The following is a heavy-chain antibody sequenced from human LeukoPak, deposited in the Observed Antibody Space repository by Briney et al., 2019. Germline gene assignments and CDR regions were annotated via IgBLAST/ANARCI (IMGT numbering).Heavy chain of an antibody. CDR2: FDPEDGET. D-gene: IGHD1-26*01. V-gene: IGHV1-24*01. CDR3: ATVLLGSYSADY. J-gene: IGHJ4*02. Sequence: GASVKVSCKASGGTFSNYAISWVRQAPGKGLEWMGGFDPEDGETIYAQKFQGRVTMTEDTSTDTAYMELSSLRSEDTAVYYCATVLLGSYSADYWGQGTLVTVSS. CDR1: GGTFSNYA.